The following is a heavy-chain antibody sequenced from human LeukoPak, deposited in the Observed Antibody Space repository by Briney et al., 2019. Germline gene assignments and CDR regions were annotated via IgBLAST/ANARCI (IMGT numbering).Heavy chain of an antibody. Sequence: SETLSLTCTISDDSISSNRYFWAWIRQPPGGGLEWIASINYNWRTYYNPSLKSRLTISLETSKKHFSLKLSSVTSADTAVYYCARLANYVPVYWGQGSLVTVSS. V-gene: IGHV4-39*02. CDR3: ARLANYVPVY. CDR2: INYNWRT. J-gene: IGHJ4*02. D-gene: IGHD1-7*01. CDR1: DDSISSNRYF.